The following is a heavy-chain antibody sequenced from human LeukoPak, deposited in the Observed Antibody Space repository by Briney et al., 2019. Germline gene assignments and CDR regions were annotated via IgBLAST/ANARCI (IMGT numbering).Heavy chain of an antibody. CDR3: ARDGYNYAMDV. J-gene: IGHJ6*04. CDR2: INHDGTEK. CDR1: GFTFRAHW. V-gene: IGHV3-7*03. Sequence: GGSLRLSCTASGFTFRAHWTTWVRQAPGKGLEWVANINHDGTEKNSIDSVKGRFTISRDNTKNSLYLQMNSLGAEDAAVYFCARDGYNYAMDVWGKGTTVTVSS. D-gene: IGHD2-2*02.